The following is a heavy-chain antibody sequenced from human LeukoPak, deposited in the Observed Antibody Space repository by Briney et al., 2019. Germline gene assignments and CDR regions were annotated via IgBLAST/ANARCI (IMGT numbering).Heavy chain of an antibody. V-gene: IGHV3-7*01. J-gene: IGHJ4*02. CDR2: IKQDGSEK. CDR1: GFTFSSYW. CDR3: ARGGRRGYYDSSGYSLDY. Sequence: GGSLRLSCAASGFTFSSYWMSWVRQAPGKGLEWVANIKQDGSEKYYVDSVKGRFTISRDNAKNTLYLQMNSLRAEDTAVYYCARGGRRGYYDSSGYSLDYWGQGTLVTVSS. D-gene: IGHD3-22*01.